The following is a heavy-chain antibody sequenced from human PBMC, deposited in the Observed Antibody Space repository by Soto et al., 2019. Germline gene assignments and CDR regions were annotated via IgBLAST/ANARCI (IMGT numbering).Heavy chain of an antibody. CDR1: GYTFTSYG. Sequence: ASVKVSCKASGYTFTSYGISWVRQAPGQGLEWMGWISAYNGNTNYAQKLQGRVTMTTDTSTSTAYMELRSLRSDDTAVYYCARENDILTGYNWFDPWGQGTLVTVSS. J-gene: IGHJ5*02. V-gene: IGHV1-18*01. D-gene: IGHD3-9*01. CDR2: ISAYNGNT. CDR3: ARENDILTGYNWFDP.